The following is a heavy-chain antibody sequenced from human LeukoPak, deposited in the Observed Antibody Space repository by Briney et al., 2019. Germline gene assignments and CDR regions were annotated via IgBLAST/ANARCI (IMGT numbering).Heavy chain of an antibody. J-gene: IGHJ5*02. CDR2: IRSKANSYAT. Sequence: GGSLKLSCAASGFTFSGSAMHWVRQASGKGLEWVGRIRSKANSYATAYAASVKGRFTISRDDSKNTAYLQMNSLKTEDTAVYYCTRRPPSGSYYGWFDPWGQGTLVTVSS. V-gene: IGHV3-73*01. D-gene: IGHD1-26*01. CDR1: GFTFSGSA. CDR3: TRRPPSGSYYGWFDP.